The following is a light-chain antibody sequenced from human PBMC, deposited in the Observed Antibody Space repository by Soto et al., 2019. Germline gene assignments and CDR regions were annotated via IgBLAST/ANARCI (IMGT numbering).Light chain of an antibody. V-gene: IGKV3-11*01. CDR3: QHRAGRTSART. CDR1: ESVSNS. Sequence: ETVLTQSPATLSLSPGEGATLSCRASESVSNSLACYQHKPGQAPRLLIYNASNGATGIPARFSGSGSGTDFALTISSLKPQHVAVYSYQHRAGRTSARTFGGGTKVDIK. CDR2: NAS. J-gene: IGKJ4*01.